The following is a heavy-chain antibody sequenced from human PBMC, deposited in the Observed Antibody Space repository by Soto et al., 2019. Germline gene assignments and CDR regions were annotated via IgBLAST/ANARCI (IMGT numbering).Heavy chain of an antibody. Sequence: SETLSLTCTVSGGSISSGGYYWSWIRQHPGKGLEWIGYIYYSGSTYYNPSLKSRVTISVDTSKNQFSLKLSSVTAADTAVYYCAREYYDSSGYPTYYFDYWGQGTLVTVSS. CDR1: GGSISSGGYY. CDR3: AREYYDSSGYPTYYFDY. J-gene: IGHJ4*02. CDR2: IYYSGST. D-gene: IGHD3-22*01. V-gene: IGHV4-31*03.